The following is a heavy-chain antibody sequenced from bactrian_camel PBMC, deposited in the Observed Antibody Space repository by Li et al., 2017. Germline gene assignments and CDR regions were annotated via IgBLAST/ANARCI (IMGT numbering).Heavy chain of an antibody. Sequence: HVQLVESGGGSVQAGGSLRLSCSVSGYTLSSYCMAWFRQAPGKEREGVAAIYTGGFGTDYADSVKGRFTISRDNAKNILSLQLSSLKPEDTAIYYCAPDAGQSRCSAGFCYCAWGEGTQVTVS. V-gene: IGHV3S1*01. J-gene: IGHJ4*01. CDR1: GYTLSSYC. D-gene: IGHD2*01. CDR2: IYTGGFGT. CDR3: APDAGQSRCSAGFCYCA.